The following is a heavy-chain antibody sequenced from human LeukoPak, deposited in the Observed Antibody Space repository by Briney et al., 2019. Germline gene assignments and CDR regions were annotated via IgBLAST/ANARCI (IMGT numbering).Heavy chain of an antibody. Sequence: GGSLRLSCAASGFTFSSYSMNWVRQAPGKGLEWVSSISSSSSYIYYADSVKGQFTISRDNAKNSLYLQMNSLRAEDTAVYYCARDPPPVYDFWSGYYSGYFDYWGQGTLVTVSS. J-gene: IGHJ4*02. CDR3: ARDPPPVYDFWSGYYSGYFDY. D-gene: IGHD3-3*01. CDR1: GFTFSSYS. CDR2: ISSSSSYI. V-gene: IGHV3-21*01.